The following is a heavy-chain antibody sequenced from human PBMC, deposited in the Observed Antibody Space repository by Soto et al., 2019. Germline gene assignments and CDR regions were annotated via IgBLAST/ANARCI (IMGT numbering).Heavy chain of an antibody. J-gene: IGHJ6*02. Sequence: GASVKVSCKASGYTFTSYGISWVRQAPGQGLEWMGWISAYNGNTNYAQKLQGRVTMTTDTSTSTAYMELRSLRSDDTAVYYCARLTSDITIFGVVIGEYYYYGMDVWGQGTTVTVSS. V-gene: IGHV1-18*01. CDR2: ISAYNGNT. D-gene: IGHD3-3*01. CDR1: GYTFTSYG. CDR3: ARLTSDITIFGVVIGEYYYYGMDV.